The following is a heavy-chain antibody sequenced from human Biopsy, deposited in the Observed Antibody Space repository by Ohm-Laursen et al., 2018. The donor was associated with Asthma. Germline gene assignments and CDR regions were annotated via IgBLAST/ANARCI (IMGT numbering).Heavy chain of an antibody. CDR1: GGTFNTYV. J-gene: IGHJ4*02. V-gene: IGHV1-69*01. D-gene: IGHD2-2*01. CDR2: INSVFGTT. Sequence: GSSVKVSCKPLGGTFNTYVIGWVRQAPGQGLEWMGGINSVFGTTTYPQKFQDGVTITADDSTSTVYMELSSLRSEDTAVYYCARKAGSCISRTCYSLDFWGQGTLVTVSS. CDR3: ARKAGSCISRTCYSLDF.